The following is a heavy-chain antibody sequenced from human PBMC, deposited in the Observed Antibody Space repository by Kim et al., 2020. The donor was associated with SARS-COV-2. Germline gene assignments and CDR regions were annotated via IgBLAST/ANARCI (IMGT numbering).Heavy chain of an antibody. J-gene: IGHJ6*02. CDR2: IYTSGST. Sequence: SETLSLTCTVSGGSISSYYWSWIRQPAGKGLEWIGRIYTSGSTNYNPSLKSRVTMSVDTSKNQFSLKLSSVTAADTAVYYCARDLLLDRPYYDFWSGFYGMDVWGQGTTVTVSS. D-gene: IGHD3-3*01. CDR1: GGSISSYY. V-gene: IGHV4-4*07. CDR3: ARDLLLDRPYYDFWSGFYGMDV.